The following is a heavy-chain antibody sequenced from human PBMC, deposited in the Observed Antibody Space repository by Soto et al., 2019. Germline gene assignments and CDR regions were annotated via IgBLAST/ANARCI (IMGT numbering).Heavy chain of an antibody. CDR1: GYTFTNFY. D-gene: IGHD6-6*01. Sequence: QVQLVQSGAEVKEPGASVKISCKGSGYTFTNFYRHWVRQAPGQGLEWMGIVNPNGGSTNYAQNFKGRITIARDKCTSTVYMDLSSLRSEDTAVYYCARGLASGDYWGQGALVTVSS. CDR3: ARGLASGDY. V-gene: IGHV1-46*01. CDR2: VNPNGGST. J-gene: IGHJ4*02.